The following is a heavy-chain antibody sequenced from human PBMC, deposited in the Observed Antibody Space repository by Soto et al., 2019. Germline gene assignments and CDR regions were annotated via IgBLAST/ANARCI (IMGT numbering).Heavy chain of an antibody. J-gene: IGHJ4*02. Sequence: PLSLTCTVSGDSLSIGGHYWSWSRQHPGKGLEWIGHIYDSVNTYYSPSLRSRVTISADMSKNQFSLNLRSVTAADTAVYYCVRDVGPITIFGEALSGYFDSWGQGTLVTVSS. V-gene: IGHV4-31*03. CDR3: VRDVGPITIFGEALSGYFDS. CDR2: IYDSVNT. D-gene: IGHD3-3*01. CDR1: GDSLSIGGHY.